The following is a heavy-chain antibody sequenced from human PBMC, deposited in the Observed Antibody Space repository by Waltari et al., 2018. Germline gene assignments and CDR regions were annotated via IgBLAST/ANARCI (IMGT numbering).Heavy chain of an antibody. D-gene: IGHD6-19*01. J-gene: IGHJ6*02. Sequence: EVQLLESGGGLVQPGGSLRLSCAASGFTFSSYAMSWVRQAPGKGLEWVSAISGSGGSTYYADAVKGRFTISRDNSKNTLYLQMNSLRAEDTAVYYCATSIAVAGTNYYYGMDVWGQGTTVTVSS. V-gene: IGHV3-23*01. CDR2: ISGSGGST. CDR3: ATSIAVAGTNYYYGMDV. CDR1: GFTFSSYA.